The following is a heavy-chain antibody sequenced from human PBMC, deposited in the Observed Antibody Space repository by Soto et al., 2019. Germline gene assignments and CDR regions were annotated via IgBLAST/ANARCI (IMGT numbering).Heavy chain of an antibody. CDR3: ARAWVVVTAPDY. CDR2: INAGNGNT. J-gene: IGHJ4*02. V-gene: IGHV1-3*05. CDR1: GYTFTSYA. Sequence: QVQLVQSGAEEKKPGASVKVSCKSSGYTFTSYAMHWVRQAPGQRLEWMGWINAGNGNTKYSQKFQDRVTITRDTSASTAYMELSSLRSEDTAVYSCARAWVVVTAPDYWGQGTLVTVSS. D-gene: IGHD2-21*02.